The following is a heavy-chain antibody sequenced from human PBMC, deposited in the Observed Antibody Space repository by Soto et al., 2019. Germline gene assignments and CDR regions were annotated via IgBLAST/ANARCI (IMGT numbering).Heavy chain of an antibody. CDR1: GFTFSSYA. Sequence: VQLLDSGGGLVQPGGSLRLSCAASGFTFSSYAMSWVRQAPGKGLEWVSSISVGGDSTYYADSVKGRFTFXRXNSKXXXHLQMNSLSAEDTAVYYCAKNYYFDQWGQGTLVTVSS. J-gene: IGHJ4*02. CDR2: ISVGGDST. V-gene: IGHV3-23*01. CDR3: AKNYYFDQ. D-gene: IGHD3-10*01.